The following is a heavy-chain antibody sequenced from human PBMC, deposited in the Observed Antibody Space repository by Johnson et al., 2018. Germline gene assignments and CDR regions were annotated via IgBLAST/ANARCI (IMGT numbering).Heavy chain of an antibody. V-gene: IGHV1-69*01. D-gene: IGHD4-17*01. Sequence: VQLVESGAEVKKPGSSVKVSCKASGGTFSSYAISWVRQAPGQGLEWMGGIIPIFGTANYAQKFQGRVTITADESTGTAYMEMSSLRSEDTAMYYCARQGNYGDYDPDYAFDIWGQGTMVTVSS. CDR1: GGTFSSYA. J-gene: IGHJ3*02. CDR2: IIPIFGTA. CDR3: ARQGNYGDYDPDYAFDI.